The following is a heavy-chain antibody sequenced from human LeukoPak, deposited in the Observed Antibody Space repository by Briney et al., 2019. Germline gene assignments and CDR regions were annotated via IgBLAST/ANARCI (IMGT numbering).Heavy chain of an antibody. CDR2: IYVSGST. CDR1: GGSISSYY. J-gene: IGHJ4*02. D-gene: IGHD3-10*01. Sequence: SETLSLTCTVPGGSISSYYWSWIRQPAGKGPEWIGWIYVSGSTNYNPSLKSRVTVSVDTSNNQFSLQLTSVTAADTAVYYCGGARSYSLFVVDFWGGGAVVTVSS. V-gene: IGHV4-4*07. CDR3: GGARSYSLFVVDF.